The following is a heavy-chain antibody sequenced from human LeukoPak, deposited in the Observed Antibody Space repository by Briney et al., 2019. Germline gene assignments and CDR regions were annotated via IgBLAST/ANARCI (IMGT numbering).Heavy chain of an antibody. J-gene: IGHJ4*02. D-gene: IGHD6-19*01. CDR2: IIPILGIA. CDR3: ARSLTAVAGFDY. CDR1: GGTFSSYT. Sequence: GSSVKVSCKASGGTFSSYTISWVRQAPGQGLEWMGRIIPILGIANYAQKFQGRVTITADKSTSTAYMELSSLRSEDTAVYYCARSLTAVAGFDYGGQGTLVTVSS. V-gene: IGHV1-69*02.